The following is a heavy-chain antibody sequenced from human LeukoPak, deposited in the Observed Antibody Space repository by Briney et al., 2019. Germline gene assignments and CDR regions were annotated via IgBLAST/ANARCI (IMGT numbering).Heavy chain of an antibody. CDR3: ASGSFSSGWYFDY. D-gene: IGHD6-19*01. Sequence: KTSETLSLTCTVSGGSISSSSYYWGWIRQPPGKGLEWIGSIYYSGSTYYNPSLKSRVTISVDTSKNQFSLKLNSVTAADTAVYYCASGSFSSGWYFDYWGQGTLVTVSS. CDR1: GGSISSSSYY. J-gene: IGHJ4*02. V-gene: IGHV4-39*01. CDR2: IYYSGST.